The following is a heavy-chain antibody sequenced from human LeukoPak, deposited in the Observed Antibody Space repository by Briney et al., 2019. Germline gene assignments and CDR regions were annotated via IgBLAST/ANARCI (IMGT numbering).Heavy chain of an antibody. D-gene: IGHD2-21*02. V-gene: IGHV1-69*04. Sequence: VASVKVSRKASGGTFSSYAISWVRQAPGQGLEWMGRIIPILGIANYAQKFQGRVTITADKSTSTAYMELSSLRSEDTAVYYCARDLDGGNSDYYYYGMDVWGQGTTVTVSS. CDR3: ARDLDGGNSDYYYYGMDV. CDR2: IIPILGIA. J-gene: IGHJ6*02. CDR1: GGTFSSYA.